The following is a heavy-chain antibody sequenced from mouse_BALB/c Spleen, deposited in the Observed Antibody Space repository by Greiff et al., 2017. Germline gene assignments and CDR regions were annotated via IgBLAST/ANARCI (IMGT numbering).Heavy chain of an antibody. CDR3: ARGLRAYYAMDY. J-gene: IGHJ4*01. Sequence: EVKLMESGGGLVKPGGSLKLSCAASGFTFSSYAMSWVRQTPEKRLEWVASISSGGSTYYPDSVKGRFTISRDNARNILYLQMSSLRSEDTAMYYCARGLRAYYAMDYWGQGTSVTVSS. V-gene: IGHV5-6-5*01. CDR1: GFTFSSYA. CDR2: ISSGGST.